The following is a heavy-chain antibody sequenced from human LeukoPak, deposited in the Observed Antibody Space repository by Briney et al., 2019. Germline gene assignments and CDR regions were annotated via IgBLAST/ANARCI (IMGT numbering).Heavy chain of an antibody. CDR3: ATDSWSRDAFDI. V-gene: IGHV4-34*01. D-gene: IGHD3-22*01. J-gene: IGHJ3*02. Sequence: PSETLSLTCAVYGGSFSGYYWSWIRQPPGKGLEWIGEINHSGSTKYNPSLKSRVTISGDTSKNQFSLKLSSVTAADAAVYYCATDSWSRDAFDIWGQGTMVTVSS. CDR1: GGSFSGYY. CDR2: INHSGST.